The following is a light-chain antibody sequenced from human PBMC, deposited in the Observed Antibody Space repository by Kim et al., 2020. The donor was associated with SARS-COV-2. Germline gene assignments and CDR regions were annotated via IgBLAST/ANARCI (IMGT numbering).Light chain of an antibody. CDR1: RGGLDRSNNKRY. V-gene: IGKV4-1*01. Sequence: RAAMNCKASRGGLDRSNNKRYLAWDQQEPGRPPELLMYWAATRGSGGPDRFSGSGSGTDFTLTISSLRAEDGAVYYCQQYYSTPYTFGQGTKLEI. CDR2: WAA. CDR3: QQYYSTPYT. J-gene: IGKJ2*01.